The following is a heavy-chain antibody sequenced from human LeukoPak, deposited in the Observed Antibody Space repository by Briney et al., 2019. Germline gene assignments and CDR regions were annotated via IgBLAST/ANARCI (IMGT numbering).Heavy chain of an antibody. V-gene: IGHV1-69*13. D-gene: IGHD6-19*01. CDR3: ATAHRRYSSGWFDY. CDR2: IIPIFGTA. Sequence: SVKVSCKASGGTFSSYAISWVRQAPGQGLEWMGGIIPIFGTANYAQKFQGRVTITADESTSTAYMELSSLRSEDTAVYYCATAHRRYSSGWFDYWGQGTLVTVSS. CDR1: GGTFSSYA. J-gene: IGHJ4*02.